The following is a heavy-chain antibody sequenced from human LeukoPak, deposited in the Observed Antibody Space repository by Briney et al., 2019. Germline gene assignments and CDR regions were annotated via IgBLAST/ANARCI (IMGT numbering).Heavy chain of an antibody. CDR1: GFTVSSNY. Sequence: PGGSLRLSCAASGFTVSSNYMSWVRQAPGKGLEWASVIYSGGSTYYADSVKGRFTISRDNPKNTLYLQMNSLRAEDTAVYYCASAYGDAFDIWGQGTMVTVSS. J-gene: IGHJ3*02. CDR3: ASAYGDAFDI. V-gene: IGHV3-66*01. CDR2: IYSGGST. D-gene: IGHD3-16*01.